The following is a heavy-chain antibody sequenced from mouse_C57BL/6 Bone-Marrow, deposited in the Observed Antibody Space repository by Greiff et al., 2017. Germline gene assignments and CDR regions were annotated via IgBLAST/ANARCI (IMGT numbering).Heavy chain of an antibody. CDR3: ARPRYDGFAY. CDR2: IRSGGSYT. Sequence: EVQVVESGGDLVKPGGSLKLSCAASGFTFSSYGMSWVRQTPDKRLAWVATIRSGGSYTYYPDSVKGRFTFSRDNAKNTLYLQMSSLKSEDTAMYYCARPRYDGFAYWGQGTLVTVSA. D-gene: IGHD2-12*01. J-gene: IGHJ3*01. CDR1: GFTFSSYG. V-gene: IGHV5-6*01.